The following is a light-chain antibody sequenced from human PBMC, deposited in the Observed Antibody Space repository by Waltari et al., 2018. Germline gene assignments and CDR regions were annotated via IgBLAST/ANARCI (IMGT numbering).Light chain of an antibody. CDR2: HAS. J-gene: IGKJ1*01. CDR1: QSISKY. CDR3: QHYESLPVT. Sequence: TQSPGTLSLSPGERATLSCRASQSISKYLAWDQQKPGQAPRLLIDHASSRAAGIPDRFSGSVSGTDFSLSNSRLEPEDFAVYYCQHYESLPVTFGQGTKVEIK. V-gene: IGKV3-20*01.